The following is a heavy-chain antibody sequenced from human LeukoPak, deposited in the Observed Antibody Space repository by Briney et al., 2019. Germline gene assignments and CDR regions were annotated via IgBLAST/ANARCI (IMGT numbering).Heavy chain of an antibody. CDR2: IYSGGST. CDR1: GFTVSSNY. CDR3: VKDNWGSPPGAFDI. J-gene: IGHJ3*02. D-gene: IGHD7-27*01. V-gene: IGHV3-66*01. Sequence: GGSLGLSCAASGFTVSSNYMSWVRPALGKGLERVSLIYSGGSTNYADSVKGRFAISRDNSKITLYLQMIRLRAEDTAVYYCVKDNWGSPPGAFDIWGPGTMVTVSS.